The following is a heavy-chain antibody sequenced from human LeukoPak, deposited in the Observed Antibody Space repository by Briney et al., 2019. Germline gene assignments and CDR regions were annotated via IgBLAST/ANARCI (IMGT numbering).Heavy chain of an antibody. D-gene: IGHD5-18*01. CDR1: GFTFSSYW. Sequence: GGSLRLSCAASGFTFSSYWMSWVRQAPGKGLEWVANIKQDGSEKYYVDSVKGRFTISRDNAKNSLYLQMNSLRAEDTAVYYCASPGSVGDTGMPDYWGQGTLVTVSS. J-gene: IGHJ4*02. CDR2: IKQDGSEK. V-gene: IGHV3-7*01. CDR3: ASPGSVGDTGMPDY.